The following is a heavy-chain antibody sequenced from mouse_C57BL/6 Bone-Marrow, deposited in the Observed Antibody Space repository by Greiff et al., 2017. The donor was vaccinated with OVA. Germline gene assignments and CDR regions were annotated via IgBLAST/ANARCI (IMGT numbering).Heavy chain of an antibody. V-gene: IGHV5-6*02. CDR2: ISSGGSYT. Sequence: EVKLVESGGDLVKPGGSLSLSCAASGFTFSSYGVSWVRQPPDKRLEWVVTISSGGSYTYYPDRVTGRFTNSRDNDKNTLYLQMSSLKSEDTAVYYCETRLYGSNVFDYWGQGTTLTVSS. CDR3: ETRLYGSNVFDY. CDR1: GFTFSSYG. D-gene: IGHD1-1*01. J-gene: IGHJ2*01.